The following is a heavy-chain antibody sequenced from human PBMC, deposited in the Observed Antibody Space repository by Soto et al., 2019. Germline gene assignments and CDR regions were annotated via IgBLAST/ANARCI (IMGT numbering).Heavy chain of an antibody. CDR2: ISAYNGNT. CDR1: GYTFTSYG. D-gene: IGHD3-3*01. Sequence: GASVKVSCKASGYTFTSYGISWVRQAPGQGLEWMGWISAYNGNTNYAQKFQGRVTITRDTSASTVYMELSSLSPEDTAVYYCARVGHYYYGMDVWGQGTTVTVSS. J-gene: IGHJ6*02. V-gene: IGHV1-18*01. CDR3: ARVGHYYYGMDV.